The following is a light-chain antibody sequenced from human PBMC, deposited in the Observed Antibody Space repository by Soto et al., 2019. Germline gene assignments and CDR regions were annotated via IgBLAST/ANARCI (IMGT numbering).Light chain of an antibody. V-gene: IGKV3-15*01. CDR1: QSVSSN. CDR3: QQLNSYPIT. Sequence: EIVMAQSPATLSLSPGERATLSCRASQSVSSNLAWYQQKPGQAPRLLIYGASTRATGIPARFSGSGSGTEFTLTISSLQPEDLATYYCQQLNSYPITFGQGTRLEIK. J-gene: IGKJ5*01. CDR2: GAS.